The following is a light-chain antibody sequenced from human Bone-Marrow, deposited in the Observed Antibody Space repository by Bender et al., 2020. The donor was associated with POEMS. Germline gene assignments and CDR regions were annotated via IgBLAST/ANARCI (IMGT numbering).Light chain of an antibody. Sequence: SALTPPASVSGSPGQSITISCTGSSSDIGGFSYVSWYQQDPGKVPKLVIYGASNRPSGVSNRFSGSKAACTASLTISGHQGAYEAEYYCSSYTTSGTLVFGGRTKLTVL. CDR1: SSDIGGFSY. J-gene: IGLJ3*02. CDR2: GAS. V-gene: IGLV2-14*03. CDR3: SSYTTSGTLV.